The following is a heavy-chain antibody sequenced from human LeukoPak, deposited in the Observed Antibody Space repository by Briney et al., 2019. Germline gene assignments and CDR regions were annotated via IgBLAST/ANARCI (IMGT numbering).Heavy chain of an antibody. CDR1: GGSISSGSYY. J-gene: IGHJ4*02. D-gene: IGHD4-23*01. CDR2: IYTSGST. V-gene: IGHV4-61*02. CDR3: ARVASLNYGDNARPGYYFDY. Sequence: PSETLSLTCTVSGGSISSGSYYWSWIRQPAGKGLEWIGRIYTSGSTNYNPSLKSRVTISVDTSKNQFSLKLSSVTAADTAVYYCARVASLNYGDNARPGYYFDYWGQGTLVTVSS.